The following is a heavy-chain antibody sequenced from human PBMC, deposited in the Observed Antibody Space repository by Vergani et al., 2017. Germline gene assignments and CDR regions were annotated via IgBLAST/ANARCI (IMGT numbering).Heavy chain of an antibody. CDR3: ARDGGTLGGKSFDY. V-gene: IGHV4-31*03. D-gene: IGHD3-16*01. J-gene: IGHJ4*02. CDR2: INHSGST. CDR1: GGSISSGGYY. Sequence: QVQLQESGPGLVKPSQTLSLTCTVSGGSISSGGYYWSWIRQPPGKGLEWIGEINHSGSTNYNPSLKSRVTISVDTSKNQFSLKLSSVTAADTAVYYCARDGGTLGGKSFDYWGQGTLVTVSS.